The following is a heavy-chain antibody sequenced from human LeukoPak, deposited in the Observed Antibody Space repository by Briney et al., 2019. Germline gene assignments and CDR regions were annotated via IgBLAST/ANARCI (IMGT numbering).Heavy chain of an antibody. Sequence: GESLKISCKGSGYSFTTYWIGWVRQMPGKGLEWMGIIYPRDSDTRYSPSFQGQVTISADKSISTAYLQWNSLKASDAAIYYCARSQSIVSSTWYFDYWGQGTLVTVSS. D-gene: IGHD5/OR15-5a*01. J-gene: IGHJ4*02. V-gene: IGHV5-51*01. CDR2: IYPRDSDT. CDR3: ARSQSIVSSTWYFDY. CDR1: GYSFTTYW.